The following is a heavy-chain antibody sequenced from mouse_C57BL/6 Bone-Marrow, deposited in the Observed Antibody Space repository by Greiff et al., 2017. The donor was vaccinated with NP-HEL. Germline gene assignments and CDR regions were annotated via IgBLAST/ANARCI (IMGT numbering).Heavy chain of an antibody. V-gene: IGHV14-4*01. CDR3: TAGDSSAYAMDY. Sequence: EVQLQQSGAELVRPGASVKLSCTVSGFNIKDDYMHWVKQRPEQGLEWIGWIHPENGDTEYASKFQGKATITVDTSSNTAYLQLSSLTSEDTAVYYCTAGDSSAYAMDYWGQGTSVTVSS. CDR2: IHPENGDT. J-gene: IGHJ4*01. D-gene: IGHD1-1*01. CDR1: GFNIKDDY.